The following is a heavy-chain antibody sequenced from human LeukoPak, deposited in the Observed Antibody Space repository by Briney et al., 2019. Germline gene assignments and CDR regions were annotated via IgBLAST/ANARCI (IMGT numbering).Heavy chain of an antibody. CDR1: GFTFSDYN. CDR2: ITDSGNTI. J-gene: IGHJ6*02. V-gene: IGHV3-11*01. D-gene: IGHD3-9*01. Sequence: GGSLRLSCAAPGFTFSDYNMNWVRQAPGKGLEWVSYITDSGNTIHYADSVKGRFTISRDNAKNSLYLQMNSLRAEDTAVYYCARSIGLTGGGVDVWGQGTTVTVSS. CDR3: ARSIGLTGGGVDV.